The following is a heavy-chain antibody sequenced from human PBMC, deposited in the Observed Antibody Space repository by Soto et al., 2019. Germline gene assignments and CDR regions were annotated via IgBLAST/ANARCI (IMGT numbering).Heavy chain of an antibody. CDR3: ARERWESRGYYGGIDN. CDR2: IYYSGSA. CDR1: GGSISSGGHY. V-gene: IGHV4-31*03. Sequence: QVQLQESGPGLVKPSQTLSLTCTVSGGSISSGGHYWSWIRQHPGKGLEWIGFIYYSGSAYYNPSLKSRVTISVDTSKNQFSLKLSSVTAADTAVYYCARERWESRGYYGGIDNWSQGTLVTVSS. D-gene: IGHD3-22*01. J-gene: IGHJ4*02.